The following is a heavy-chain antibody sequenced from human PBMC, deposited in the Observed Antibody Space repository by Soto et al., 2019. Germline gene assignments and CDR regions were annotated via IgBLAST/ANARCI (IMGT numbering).Heavy chain of an antibody. D-gene: IGHD1-26*01. CDR2: IRSKANSYAT. CDR3: TRHRFQATEDYYYYYMDV. Sequence: GGSLRLSCAASGFTFSGSAMHWVRQASGKGLEWVGRIRSKANSYATAYAASVKGRFTISRDDSKNTAYLQMNSLKTEDTAVYYCTRHRFQATEDYYYYYMDVWGKGTTVTVSS. V-gene: IGHV3-73*01. J-gene: IGHJ6*03. CDR1: GFTFSGSA.